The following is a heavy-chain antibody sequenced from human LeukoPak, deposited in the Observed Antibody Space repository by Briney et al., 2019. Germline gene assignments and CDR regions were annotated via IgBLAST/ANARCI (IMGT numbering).Heavy chain of an antibody. J-gene: IGHJ4*02. D-gene: IGHD6-6*01. V-gene: IGHV1-3*01. CDR1: GYTFTSYA. CDR2: INAGNGNT. CDR3: ARGSIAARGYFDY. Sequence: ASVKVSFTASGYTFTSYAMHWVRQAPGQRLEWMGWINAGNGNTKYSQKFQGRVTITRDTSASTAYMELSSLRSEDTAVYYCARGSIAARGYFDYWGQGTLVTVSS.